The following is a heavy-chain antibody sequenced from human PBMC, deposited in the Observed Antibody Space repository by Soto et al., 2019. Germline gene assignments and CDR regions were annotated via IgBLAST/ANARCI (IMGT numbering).Heavy chain of an antibody. CDR2: IYYSGNT. V-gene: IGHV4-39*01. CDR1: SGSISSSNCY. Sequence: SETMSLTCTVSSGSISSSNCYWGWIRQPPGKGLEWIGTIYYSGNTYFNPSLKSRVTISVDTSKSQFSLNLSSVTAADTAVYYCARLSGFYYDAVFDYWGQGTLVTVSS. J-gene: IGHJ4*02. CDR3: ARLSGFYYDAVFDY. D-gene: IGHD3-22*01.